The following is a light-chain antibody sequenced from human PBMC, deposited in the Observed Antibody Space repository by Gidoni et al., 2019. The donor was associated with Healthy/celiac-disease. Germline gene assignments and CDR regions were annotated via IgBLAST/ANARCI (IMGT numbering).Light chain of an antibody. CDR2: AAS. CDR3: QQSYSMPYT. CDR1: QSINSH. Sequence: IQLTQHPSSLSASVGDRNTLSCRASQSINSHLNWYQQKPGKAPKLLIYAASNLQSGVPSSFSGSGSGTSFTLTISSLQSEDSATYYCQQSYSMPYTFXQXTKLEIK. J-gene: IGKJ2*01. V-gene: IGKV1-39*01.